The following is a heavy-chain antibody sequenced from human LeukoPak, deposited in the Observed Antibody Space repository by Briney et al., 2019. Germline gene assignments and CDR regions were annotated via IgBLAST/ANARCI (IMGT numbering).Heavy chain of an antibody. CDR2: ISHSGST. CDR1: GGSFSGYY. D-gene: IGHD3-10*01. J-gene: IGHJ4*02. V-gene: IGHV4-34*01. CDR3: ARVATYYYGSGSYSRRFFYFDY. Sequence: SETLSLTCAVYGGSFSGYYWSWIRQPPGKGLEWIGEISHSGSTNYNPSLKSRVTISVDTSKNQFSLKLSSVTAADTAVYYCARVATYYYGSGSYSRRFFYFDYWGQGTLVTVSS.